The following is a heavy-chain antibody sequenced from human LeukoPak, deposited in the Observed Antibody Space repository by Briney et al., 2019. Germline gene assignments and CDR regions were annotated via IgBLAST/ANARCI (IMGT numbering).Heavy chain of an antibody. CDR2: INPNSGGT. CDR3: ARMERITYYYDSSGYFDY. D-gene: IGHD3-22*01. CDR1: GYTFTGYY. V-gene: IGHV1-2*02. Sequence: ASVKVSCKASGYTFTGYYMHWVRQAPGQGLEWMGWINPNSGGTNYAQKFQGRVTMTRDTSISTAHMELSRLRSDDTAVYYCARMERITYYYDSSGYFDYWGQGTLVTVSS. J-gene: IGHJ4*02.